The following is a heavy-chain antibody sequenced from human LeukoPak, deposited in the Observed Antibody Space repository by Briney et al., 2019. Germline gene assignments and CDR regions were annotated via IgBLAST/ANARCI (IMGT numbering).Heavy chain of an antibody. CDR2: IYPGDSDT. CDR3: ARCERRGKTYYYGSGTGDAFDI. Sequence: GESLKISCKGSGYSFTSYWIGWVRQMPGKGLEWMGIIYPGDSDTRYSPSFQGQVTISADKSISTAYLQWSSLKASDTAMYYCARCERRGKTYYYGSGTGDAFDIWGQGTMVTVSS. J-gene: IGHJ3*02. CDR1: GYSFTSYW. D-gene: IGHD3-10*01. V-gene: IGHV5-51*01.